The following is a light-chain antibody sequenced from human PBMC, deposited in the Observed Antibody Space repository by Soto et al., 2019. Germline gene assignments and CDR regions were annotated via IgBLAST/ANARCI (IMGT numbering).Light chain of an antibody. J-gene: IGLJ1*01. V-gene: IGLV2-11*01. CDR2: DVT. CDR3: CSYAGSYTYV. CDR1: GSDVGGYNY. Sequence: QSALTQPRSVSGSPGQSVTVSCTGTGSDVGGYNYVSWYQQHPGKAPKLMIHDVTKRPSGVPDRFSGSKSGNTAYLTISGRQADDEADYYCCSYAGSYTYVFGIGTKLTVL.